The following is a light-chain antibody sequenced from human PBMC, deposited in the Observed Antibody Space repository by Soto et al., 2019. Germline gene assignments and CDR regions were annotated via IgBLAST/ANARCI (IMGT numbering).Light chain of an antibody. V-gene: IGLV1-47*02. CDR1: SSNIGSNY. CDR3: AAWDDSLSGLYV. Sequence: QSVLTQPPSASGTPGQRVTISCSGSSSNIGSNYVYWHQQLPGTAPKLLIYSNNQRPSGVPDRFSGSKSGTSASLAISGLRSEDEADYYCAAWDDSLSGLYVFGTGTKVTVL. CDR2: SNN. J-gene: IGLJ1*01.